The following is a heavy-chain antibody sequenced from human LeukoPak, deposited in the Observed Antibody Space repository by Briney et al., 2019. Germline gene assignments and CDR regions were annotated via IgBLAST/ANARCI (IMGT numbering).Heavy chain of an antibody. J-gene: IGHJ4*02. CDR2: ISGSGGST. D-gene: IGHD3-22*01. CDR1: GFTFSSYA. CDR3: AKDRTITSRYYYDSSGYDWGFDY. V-gene: IGHV3-23*01. Sequence: GGSLRLSCAASGFTFSSYAMSWVRQAPGKGLEWVSAISGSGGSTYYADSVKGRFTISRDNSKNTLYLQMNSLRAEDTAVYYCAKDRTITSRYYYDSSGYDWGFDYWGQGTLVTVSS.